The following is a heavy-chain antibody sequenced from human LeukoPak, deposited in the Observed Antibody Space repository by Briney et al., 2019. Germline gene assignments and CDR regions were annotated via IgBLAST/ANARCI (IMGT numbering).Heavy chain of an antibody. V-gene: IGHV4-59*12. J-gene: IGHJ6*03. CDR2: IYYSGNT. CDR1: GGSISSYF. CDR3: ARDAVGYCSSTSCSEYYYYYMDV. Sequence: SETLSLTCTVSGGSISSYFWSWIRQPPGKGLEWIGYIYYSGNTKYNPSLKSRVTMSVDTSKNQFSLKLSSVTAADTAVYYCARDAVGYCSSTSCSEYYYYYMDVWGKGTTVTISS. D-gene: IGHD2-2*01.